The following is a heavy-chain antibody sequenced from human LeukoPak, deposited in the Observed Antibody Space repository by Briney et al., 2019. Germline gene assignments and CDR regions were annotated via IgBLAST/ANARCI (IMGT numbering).Heavy chain of an antibody. D-gene: IGHD2-15*01. CDR2: ISGSSSYI. CDR3: ARPTSGGFDC. J-gene: IGHJ4*02. Sequence: PGGSLRLSCAASGFTFSSYSMNWVRQAPGKGLEWVSSISGSSSYIYYADSVKGRFTISRDNTKNSLYLQMNSLRAEDTAVYYCARPTSGGFDCWGQGTLVTVSS. V-gene: IGHV3-21*01. CDR1: GFTFSSYS.